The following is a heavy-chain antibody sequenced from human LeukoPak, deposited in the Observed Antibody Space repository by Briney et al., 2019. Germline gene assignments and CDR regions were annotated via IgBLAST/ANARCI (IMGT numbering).Heavy chain of an antibody. V-gene: IGHV4-59*01. Sequence: SETLSLTCTVSGGSISSYYWSWIRQPPGKGLEWIGYIYYSGSTNYNPSLKSRVTISVDTSKNQFSLKLSSVTAADTAVYYCARNIVVTGWFDPWGQGTLVTVSS. J-gene: IGHJ5*02. CDR3: ARNIVVTGWFDP. D-gene: IGHD2-2*01. CDR2: IYYSGST. CDR1: GGSISSYY.